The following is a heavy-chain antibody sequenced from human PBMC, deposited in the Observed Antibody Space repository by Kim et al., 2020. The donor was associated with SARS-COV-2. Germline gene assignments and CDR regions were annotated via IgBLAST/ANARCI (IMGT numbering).Heavy chain of an antibody. CDR2: NNK. Sequence: NNKYYSSSGKGRFTIARDNSKNPLYLQMTSMGAEDTAVYYWATGYYYDPWGQGTLVTVSS. V-gene: IGHV3-30*02. D-gene: IGHD3-10*01. J-gene: IGHJ5*02. CDR3: ATGYYYDP.